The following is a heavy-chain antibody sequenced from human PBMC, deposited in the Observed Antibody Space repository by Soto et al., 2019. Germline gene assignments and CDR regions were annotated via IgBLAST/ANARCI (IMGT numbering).Heavy chain of an antibody. V-gene: IGHV3-53*01. Sequence: PGGSLRLSCAASGFTVSSNYMSWVRQAPGKGLEWVSVIYSGGSTYYADSVKGRFTISRDNSKNTLYLQMNSLRAEDTAVYYCARVGSGGSSWYAYYFDYWGHGTPVTVSS. D-gene: IGHD6-13*01. CDR2: IYSGGST. CDR3: ARVGSGGSSWYAYYFDY. J-gene: IGHJ4*01. CDR1: GFTVSSNY.